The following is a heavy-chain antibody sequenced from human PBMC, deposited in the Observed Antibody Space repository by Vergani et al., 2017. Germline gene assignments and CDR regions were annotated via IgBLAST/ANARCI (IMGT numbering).Heavy chain of an antibody. CDR2: INTNTGNQ. V-gene: IGHV7-4-1*02. CDR1: GYTFTSYT. J-gene: IGHJ6*02. CDR3: ARDGSIATLIYYYGMDV. D-gene: IGHD3-10*01. Sequence: QVQLVQSGSELKKPGASVKVSCKASGYTFTSYTMNWVRQAPGQGLEWMGWINTNTGNQTYAQGFTGRFVFSLDTSVSTAYLQISSLKAEDTAVYYCARDGSIATLIYYYGMDVWGQGTTVTVSS.